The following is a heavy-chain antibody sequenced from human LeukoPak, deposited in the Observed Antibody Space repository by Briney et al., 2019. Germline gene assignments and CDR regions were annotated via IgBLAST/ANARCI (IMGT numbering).Heavy chain of an antibody. CDR2: IIPIFGTA. CDR1: GGTFSSYA. Sequence: SVKVSCKASGGTFSSYAISWVRQAPGQGLEWMGGIIPIFGTANYAQKFQGRVTITADESTSTAYMELSSLRSEDTAVYYCARDVVDILTGYSNYYYMDVWGKGTTVTISS. J-gene: IGHJ6*03. CDR3: ARDVVDILTGYSNYYYMDV. D-gene: IGHD3-9*01. V-gene: IGHV1-69*13.